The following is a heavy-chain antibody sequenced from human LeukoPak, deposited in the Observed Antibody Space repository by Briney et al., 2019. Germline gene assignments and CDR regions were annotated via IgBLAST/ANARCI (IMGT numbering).Heavy chain of an antibody. CDR1: GGSISSYY. J-gene: IGHJ4*02. CDR3: ARTPSITMVRGVLDY. CDR2: IYYSGST. D-gene: IGHD3-10*01. V-gene: IGHV4-59*01. Sequence: SETLSLTCTVSGGSISSYYWSWIRQPPGKGLEWIGYIYYSGSTNYNPSLKSRVTISVDTSKNQFSLKLSSVTAADTAVYYCARTPSITMVRGVLDYWGQGTLVTVSS.